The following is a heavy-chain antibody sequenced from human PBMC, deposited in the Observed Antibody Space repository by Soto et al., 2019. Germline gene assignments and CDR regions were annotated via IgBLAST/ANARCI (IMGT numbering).Heavy chain of an antibody. D-gene: IGHD2-15*01. V-gene: IGHV4-34*01. CDR3: AREGVVAYYYYGMDV. CDR1: GGSFSGYY. Sequence: QVQLQQWGAGLLKPSETLSLTCAVYGGSFSGYYWSWIRQPPGKGLEWIGEINHSGSTNYKPSLKSRVTISVVTSKNQFSLKLSSVTAADTAVYYCAREGVVAYYYYGMDVWGQGTTVTVSS. J-gene: IGHJ6*02. CDR2: INHSGST.